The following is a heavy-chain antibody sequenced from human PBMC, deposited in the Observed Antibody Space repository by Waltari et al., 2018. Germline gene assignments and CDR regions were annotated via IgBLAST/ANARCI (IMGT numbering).Heavy chain of an antibody. J-gene: IGHJ5*02. D-gene: IGHD2-15*01. V-gene: IGHV4-4*07. CDR1: GGSISSYY. CDR2: IYTSGST. CDR3: ARDSNGPVVVAASGWFDP. Sequence: QVQLQESGPGLVKPSETLSLTCTVSGGSISSYYWSWIRQPAGKGLEWIGRIYTSGSTNYNPSLKSRVTMSGDTSKNQFSLKLGAVTAADTAVYYCARDSNGPVVVAASGWFDPWGQGTLVTVSS.